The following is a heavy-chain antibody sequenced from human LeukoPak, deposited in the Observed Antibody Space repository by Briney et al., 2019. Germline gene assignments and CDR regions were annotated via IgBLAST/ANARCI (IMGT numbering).Heavy chain of an antibody. D-gene: IGHD3-22*01. V-gene: IGHV3-30*03. CDR3: ARDERITMIVVVNDAFDI. Sequence: GGSLRLSCAASGFTFSSYGMNWVRQAPGKGLEWVAVISYDGSNKYYADSVKGRFTISRDNSKNTLFVQMSSLRAEDTAVYYCARDERITMIVVVNDAFDIWGQGTMVTVSS. CDR1: GFTFSSYG. CDR2: ISYDGSNK. J-gene: IGHJ3*02.